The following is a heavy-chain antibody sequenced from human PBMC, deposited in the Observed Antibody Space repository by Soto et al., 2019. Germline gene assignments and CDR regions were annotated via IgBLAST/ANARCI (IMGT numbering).Heavy chain of an antibody. Sequence: QVKLVESGGGVVQPGTSLRLSCAASGFTFSSYGMHWVRQAPGKGLDWVGVIFYDGRETHYADSVKGRFTISRDNSRNTLYLQMRSLRLEDTAVYYCAKEGALSGWNYGDWWGQGTLVTVSS. J-gene: IGHJ4*02. CDR3: AKEGALSGWNYGDW. CDR2: IFYDGRET. CDR1: GFTFSSYG. D-gene: IGHD6-19*01. V-gene: IGHV3-30*18.